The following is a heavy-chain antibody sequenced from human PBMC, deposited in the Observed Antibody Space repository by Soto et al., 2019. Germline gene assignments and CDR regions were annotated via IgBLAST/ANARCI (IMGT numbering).Heavy chain of an antibody. CDR1: GFSLTPSGVG. J-gene: IGHJ4*02. CDR3: AHRVLRTVFGFVTTTAIYFDI. V-gene: IGHV2-5*02. Sequence: QITLNESGPTVVRPTETLTLTCRFSGFSLTPSGVGVGWIRQSPGKAPEWLALIYWDDDKGYSASLKSRLTITKDTSKNPVAMTGSDWNPTATATYYCAHRVLRTVFGFVTTTAIYFDIWGQGPPVAVSS. D-gene: IGHD3-9*01. CDR2: IYWDDDK.